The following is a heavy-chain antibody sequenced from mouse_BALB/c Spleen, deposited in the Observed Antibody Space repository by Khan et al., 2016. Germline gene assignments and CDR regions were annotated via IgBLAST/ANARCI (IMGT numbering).Heavy chain of an antibody. V-gene: IGHV1-77*01. Sequence: QVQLQQSGTELPRPGASVKLSCKASGYTFTDYYLHWVKQRTGQGLEWIGEIFPGSGSTYYNEKFKGKASLTADTSSSTAYMQLSSLTSEDSAVYFGARSCYGYFAMDYWGHGASVTVSS. CDR2: IFPGSGST. D-gene: IGHD1-2*01. CDR1: GYTFTDYY. CDR3: ARSCYGYFAMDY. J-gene: IGHJ4*01.